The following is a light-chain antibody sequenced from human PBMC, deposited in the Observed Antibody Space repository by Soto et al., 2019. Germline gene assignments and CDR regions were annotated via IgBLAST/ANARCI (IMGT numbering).Light chain of an antibody. J-gene: IGLJ1*01. CDR1: RSDVGGYNY. CDR2: DVT. V-gene: IGLV2-14*01. CDR3: SSYTSSSTPYV. Sequence: QSALTQPASVSGSPGQSITISCTGTRSDVGGYNYVSWYQQHPVKAPKLMIYDVTNRPSGVSDRFSGSKSGNTASLTISGLQAEDEADYYCSSYTSSSTPYVFGTGTKVTVL.